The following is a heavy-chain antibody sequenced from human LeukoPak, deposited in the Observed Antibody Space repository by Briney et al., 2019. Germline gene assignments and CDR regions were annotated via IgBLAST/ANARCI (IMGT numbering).Heavy chain of an antibody. J-gene: IGHJ6*02. CDR2: IYHSGIT. Sequence: SETLSLTCAVSGGSISSGGYSWSWIRQPPGKVLEWIGYIYHSGITYYNPSLKSRVTISVDRSKNQFSLKLSSVTAADTAVYYCARDRYGYGSGTYGMDVWGQGTTVTVSS. V-gene: IGHV4-30-2*01. D-gene: IGHD3-10*01. CDR3: ARDRYGYGSGTYGMDV. CDR1: GGSISSGGYS.